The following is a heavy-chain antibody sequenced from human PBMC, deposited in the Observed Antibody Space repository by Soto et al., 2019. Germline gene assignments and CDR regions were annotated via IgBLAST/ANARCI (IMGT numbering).Heavy chain of an antibody. D-gene: IGHD6-13*01. CDR2: IYPGDSDT. V-gene: IGHV5-51*01. CDR3: ARRPFSSSWSHYFDY. J-gene: IGHJ4*02. CDR1: GYSFTSYW. Sequence: PGESLKISCKGSGYSFTSYWIGWVRQMPGKGLEWMGIIYPGDSDTRYSPSFQGQVTISADKSISTAYLQWSSLKASDTAMYYCARRPFSSSWSHYFDYWGQGTLVTVSS.